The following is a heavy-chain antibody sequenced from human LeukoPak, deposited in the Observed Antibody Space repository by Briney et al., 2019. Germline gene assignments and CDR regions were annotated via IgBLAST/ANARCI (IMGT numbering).Heavy chain of an antibody. V-gene: IGHV3-30*18. Sequence: GGSLRLSCAASGFTFSSYDMHWVRQAPGKGLEWVAVISYDGSNKYYADSVKGRFTISRDNSKSTLYLQMNSLRAEDTAVYYCAKEIGGIPYYYGMDVWGKGTTVTVSS. CDR1: GFTFSSYD. J-gene: IGHJ6*04. CDR3: AKEIGGIPYYYGMDV. CDR2: ISYDGSNK. D-gene: IGHD2-15*01.